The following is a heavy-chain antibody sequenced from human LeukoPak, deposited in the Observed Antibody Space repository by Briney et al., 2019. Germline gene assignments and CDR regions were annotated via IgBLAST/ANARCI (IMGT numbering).Heavy chain of an antibody. CDR2: IHPNSGGT. Sequence: ASVKVSCKASGYTFTGYYMHWVRQAPGQGLEWMGRIHPNSGGTNYAQKFQGRVTMTRDTSTSTAYMELSRLRSDDTAVYYCARESGYVLRGAFDIWGQGTMVTVSS. J-gene: IGHJ3*02. CDR3: ARESGYVLRGAFDI. CDR1: GYTFTGYY. V-gene: IGHV1-2*06. D-gene: IGHD5-12*01.